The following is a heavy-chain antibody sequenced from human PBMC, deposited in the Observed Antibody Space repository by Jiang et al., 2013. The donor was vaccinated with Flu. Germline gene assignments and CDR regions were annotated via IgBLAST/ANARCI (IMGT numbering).Heavy chain of an antibody. V-gene: IGHV2-5*02. CDR2: IYWDDDK. J-gene: IGHJ4*02. CDR3: AHSTPSHSLSYSSGWRLSEGFDY. CDR1: GFSLSTSGVG. Sequence: PTQTLTLTCTFSGFSLSTSGVGVGWIRQPPGKALEWLALIYWDDDKRYSPSLKSRLTITKDTSKNQVVLTMTNMDPVDTATYYCAHSTPSHSLSYSSGWRLSEGFDYWGQGTLVTVSS. D-gene: IGHD6-19*01.